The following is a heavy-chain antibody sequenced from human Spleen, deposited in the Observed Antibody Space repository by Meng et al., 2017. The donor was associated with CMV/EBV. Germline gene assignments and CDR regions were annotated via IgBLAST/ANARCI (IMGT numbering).Heavy chain of an antibody. V-gene: IGHV3-23*01. D-gene: IGHD3-22*01. CDR3: AKRAYDRGGAHPI. Sequence: GGSLRLSCEASRFTFSSYAMSWVRQAPGKGLEWVSTISGRGSSTYYADSVKGRFTISRDDSKNTLYLQMNTLRAEDTAVYYCAKRAYDRGGAHPIWGQGTMVTVSS. J-gene: IGHJ3*02. CDR2: ISGRGSST. CDR1: RFTFSSYA.